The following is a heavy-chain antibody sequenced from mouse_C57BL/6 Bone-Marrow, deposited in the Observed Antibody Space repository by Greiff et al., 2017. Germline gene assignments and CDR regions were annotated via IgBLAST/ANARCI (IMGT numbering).Heavy chain of an antibody. J-gene: IGHJ4*01. V-gene: IGHV1-82*01. CDR2: IYPGDGDT. D-gene: IGHD1-1*02. CDR1: GYAFSSSW. Sequence: QVHVKPSGPELVKPGASVKISCKASGYAFSSSWMNWVKQRPGKGLEWIGRIYPGDGDTNYNGKFKGKATLTADKSSSTAYMQLSSLTSEDSAVYFCARRWGKAMDYWCQGTSVTVSS. CDR3: ARRWGKAMDY.